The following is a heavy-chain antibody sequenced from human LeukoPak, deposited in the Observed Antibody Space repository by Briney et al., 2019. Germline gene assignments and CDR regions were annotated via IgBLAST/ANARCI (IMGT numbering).Heavy chain of an antibody. CDR2: IYYSGST. CDR1: GGSISSYY. CDR3: ARAPPFYYYDSSGYYYNGAFDI. V-gene: IGHV4-59*12. Sequence: SETLSLTCTVSGGSISSYYWSWIRQPPGKGLEWIGYIYYSGSTNYNPSLKSRVTISVDTSKNQFSLKLSSATAADTAVYYCARAPPFYYYDSSGYYYNGAFDIRGQGTMVTVSS. J-gene: IGHJ3*02. D-gene: IGHD3-22*01.